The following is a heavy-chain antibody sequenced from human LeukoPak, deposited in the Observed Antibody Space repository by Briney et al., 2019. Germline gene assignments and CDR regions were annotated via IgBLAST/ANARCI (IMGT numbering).Heavy chain of an antibody. CDR2: ISYDGSNK. V-gene: IGHV3-30-3*01. J-gene: IGHJ4*02. CDR1: GFTFSSYA. CDR3: ARVNGSGRRTLYFDY. D-gene: IGHD3-10*01. Sequence: GRSLRLSCAASGFTFSSYAMHWVRQAPGKGLEWVAVISYDGSNKYYADSVKGRFTISRDNSKNTLYLQMNSLRAEDTAVYYCARVNGSGRRTLYFDYWGQGTLVTVSS.